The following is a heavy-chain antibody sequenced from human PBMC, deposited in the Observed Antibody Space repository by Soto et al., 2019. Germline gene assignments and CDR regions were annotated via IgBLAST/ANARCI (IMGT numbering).Heavy chain of an antibody. CDR2: IIPMLNIT. CDR3: ARKTSHYGTDV. CDR1: GGTFSSYT. V-gene: IGHV1-69*02. J-gene: IGHJ6*02. Sequence: QVQLVQSGAEVKKPGSSVKVSCKAPGGTFSSYTISWVRQAPGQGLECMGRIIPMLNITNYAQKFQGRVTITADKSTTTAYMELSSLRSEDTAVYYCARKTSHYGTDVWGQGTTVTVSS.